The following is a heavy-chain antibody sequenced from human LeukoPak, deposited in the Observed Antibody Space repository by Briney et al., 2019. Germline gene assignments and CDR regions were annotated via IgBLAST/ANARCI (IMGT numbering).Heavy chain of an antibody. V-gene: IGHV4-30-4*01. CDR2: IYYSGST. CDR3: ARGRAGRITIFGVVIIPPDY. J-gene: IGHJ4*02. Sequence: SQTLSLTCTVSGGSISSGDYYWSWIRQPPGKGLEWIGYIYYSGSTYYNPSLKSRVTISVDTSKNQFSLKLSSVTAADTAVYYCARGRAGRITIFGVVIIPPDYWGQGTLVTVSS. CDR1: GGSISSGDYY. D-gene: IGHD3-3*01.